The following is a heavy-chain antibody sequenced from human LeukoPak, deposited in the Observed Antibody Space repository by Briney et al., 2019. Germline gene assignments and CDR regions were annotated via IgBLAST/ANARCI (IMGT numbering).Heavy chain of an antibody. CDR1: GYTFTNYF. D-gene: IGHD2-15*01. Sequence: ASVKVSCKASGYTFTNYFMHWVRQAPGQGLEWMGVINPSGGGTTYAQRFQGRVTMTRDTSTSTVHMELSSLRSEDTAVYYCTRDLNSGGSCWGQGTLVTVSS. CDR3: TRDLNSGGSC. J-gene: IGHJ4*02. V-gene: IGHV1-46*01. CDR2: INPSGGGT.